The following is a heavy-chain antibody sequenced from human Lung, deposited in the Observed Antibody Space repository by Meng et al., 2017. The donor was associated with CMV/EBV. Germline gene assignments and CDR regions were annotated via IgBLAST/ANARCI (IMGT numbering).Heavy chain of an antibody. J-gene: IGHJ6*02. CDR2: ISSSSSYI. V-gene: IGHV3-21*01. CDR1: GFTFSSYS. CDR3: AVYCSSTSCHRDGMDV. Sequence: GGSLRLXCAASGFTFSSYSMNWVRQAPGKGLEWVSFISSSSSYIYYADSVKGRFTISRDNAKNSLYLQMNSLRAEDTAVYYCAVYCSSTSCHRDGMDVWGQGXTVTVSS. D-gene: IGHD2-2*01.